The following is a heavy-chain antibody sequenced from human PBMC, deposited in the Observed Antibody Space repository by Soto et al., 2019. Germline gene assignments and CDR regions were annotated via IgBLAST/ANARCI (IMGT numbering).Heavy chain of an antibody. J-gene: IGHJ4*02. CDR2: ISAYNSNI. D-gene: IGHD4-17*01. CDR3: ARDMNVHGDYSAY. CDR1: GYTFINYG. Sequence: QVQLVQSGAEVKKPGASVKVSCKASGYTFINYGISWVRQAPGQGLEWMGCISAYNSNIKYAQKFQGRVTMTSDTSPSTAYMEVRSLRSDDTAVYYCARDMNVHGDYSAYWGQGTLVTVSS. V-gene: IGHV1-18*01.